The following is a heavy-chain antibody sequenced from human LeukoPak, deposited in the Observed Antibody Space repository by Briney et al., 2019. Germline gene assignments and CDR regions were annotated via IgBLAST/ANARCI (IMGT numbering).Heavy chain of an antibody. CDR3: AKGHDTSLNPYYYGMDV. J-gene: IGHJ6*02. V-gene: IGHV4-61*02. D-gene: IGHD3-9*01. CDR1: GGSISRPSYY. CDR2: MHTSGST. Sequence: PSETLSLTCTVSGGSISRPSYYWSWIRQPAGKGLEWLGRMHTSGSTDYNPSLKGRLSMSVDTSKNQFSLKLSSVTAADTAVYYCAKGHDTSLNPYYYGMDVWGQGTTVTVSS.